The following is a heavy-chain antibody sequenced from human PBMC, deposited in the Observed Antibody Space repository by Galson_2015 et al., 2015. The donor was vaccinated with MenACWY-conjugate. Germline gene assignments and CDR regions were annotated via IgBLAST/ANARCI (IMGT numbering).Heavy chain of an antibody. Sequence: ETLSLTCAVSGGSISSSSYYWGWIRQPPGKGLEWIGSIYYSGITYYNPSLKSRVTISVDTSKNQFSLKLSSVTAADTAVYYCANFRRHNYGDYDNIWGQGTLVTVSS. J-gene: IGHJ4*02. D-gene: IGHD4-17*01. V-gene: IGHV4-39*01. CDR1: GGSISSSSYY. CDR3: ANFRRHNYGDYDNI. CDR2: IYYSGIT.